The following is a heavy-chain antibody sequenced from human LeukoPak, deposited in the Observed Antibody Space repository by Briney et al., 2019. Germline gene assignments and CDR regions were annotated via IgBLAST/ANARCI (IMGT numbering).Heavy chain of an antibody. CDR2: ISSSSSYI. CDR1: GCTFSSYS. D-gene: IGHD3-22*01. V-gene: IGHV3-21*01. CDR3: ATEDYDSSGYYSY. Sequence: GGSLRLSCAASGCTFSSYSMNWVRQAPGKGLEWVSSISSSSSYIYYADSVKGRFTISRDNAKNSLYLQMNSLRAEDTAVYYCATEDYDSSGYYSYWGQGTLVTVSS. J-gene: IGHJ4*02.